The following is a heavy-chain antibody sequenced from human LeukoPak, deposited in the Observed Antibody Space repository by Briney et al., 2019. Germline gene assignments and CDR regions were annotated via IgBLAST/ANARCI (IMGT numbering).Heavy chain of an antibody. CDR2: ISAFNGNT. Sequence: EASVKVSCKASGYAFSSYVISWVRQAPGQGLEWMGWISAFNGNTNYAQNLQGRVTMTTDTSTSTAYMELRSLRSDDTAVYYCARNDYDILTGYGIYVDYWGQGTLVTVSS. D-gene: IGHD3-9*01. J-gene: IGHJ4*02. CDR3: ARNDYDILTGYGIYVDY. V-gene: IGHV1-18*01. CDR1: GYAFSSYV.